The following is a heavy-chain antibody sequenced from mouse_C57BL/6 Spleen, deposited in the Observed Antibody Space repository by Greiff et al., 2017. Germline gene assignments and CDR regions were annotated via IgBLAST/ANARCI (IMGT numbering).Heavy chain of an antibody. J-gene: IGHJ4*01. D-gene: IGHD2-5*01. Sequence: VQLQQPGAELVRPGSSVKLSCKASGYTFTSYWMHWVKQRPIQGLEWIGNIDPSDSETHYNQKFKDKATLTVDKSSSTAYMQLSSLTSEDSAVNYWAGGYYSSMDYWGQGTSVTVSS. CDR1: GYTFTSYW. CDR3: AGGYYSSMDY. V-gene: IGHV1-52*01. CDR2: IDPSDSET.